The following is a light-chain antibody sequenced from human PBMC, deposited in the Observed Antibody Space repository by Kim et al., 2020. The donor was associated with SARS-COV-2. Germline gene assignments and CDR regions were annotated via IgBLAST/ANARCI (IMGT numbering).Light chain of an antibody. CDR3: QQYQSYPVT. V-gene: IGKV1-16*02. Sequence: PSVGDRVTMTWRASQDNKNNLVWFQQKPGKAPRSLIYAASSLQSGVPSKFSGSGSGTDFTLTISSLQPEDFATYYCQQYQSYPVTFGQGTRLEIK. CDR1: QDNKNN. CDR2: AAS. J-gene: IGKJ5*01.